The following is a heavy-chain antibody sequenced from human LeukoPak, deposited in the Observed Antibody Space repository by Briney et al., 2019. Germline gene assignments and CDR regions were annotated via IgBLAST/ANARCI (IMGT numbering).Heavy chain of an antibody. CDR1: GFAFSSYA. V-gene: IGHV3-30*04. Sequence: GGSLRLSCAASGFAFSSYAMHWVRHAPDKGLEWVAVISYDGTDKYYADSVKGRFTISRDNSKNMLYLQMNSLRAEDTAVYFCARDQPYFDSWGQGTLVTVSS. CDR2: ISYDGTDK. J-gene: IGHJ4*02. CDR3: ARDQPYFDS.